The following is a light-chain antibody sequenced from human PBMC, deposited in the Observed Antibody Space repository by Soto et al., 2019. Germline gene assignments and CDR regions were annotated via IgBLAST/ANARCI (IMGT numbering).Light chain of an antibody. CDR3: AAWDDSLNGLV. CDR2: YDD. CDR1: SSNIGNNA. V-gene: IGLV1-36*01. Sequence: QSVLTQPPSVSEAPRQRVTISCSGSSSNIGNNAVNWYQQLPGKAPKLLIYYDDLLPSWVSDRFSGSKSGTSASLAISGLQSEDEADYYFAAWDDSLNGLVFGGGTQLTVL. J-gene: IGLJ7*01.